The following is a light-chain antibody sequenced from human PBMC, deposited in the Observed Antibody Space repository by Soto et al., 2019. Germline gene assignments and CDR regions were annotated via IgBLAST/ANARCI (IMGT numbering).Light chain of an antibody. J-gene: IGKJ2*01. CDR3: HQYNHRYT. CDR2: KAS. V-gene: IGKV1-5*03. CDR1: QNINTW. Sequence: DIQMTQSPSTLSASVGDRVTITCRASQNINTWLAWYQQKPGKAPKLLIYKASSLESGVPPRFSGSGSGTEFTLTISSLQPDNLASYHCHQYNHRYTFGQGTKLEIK.